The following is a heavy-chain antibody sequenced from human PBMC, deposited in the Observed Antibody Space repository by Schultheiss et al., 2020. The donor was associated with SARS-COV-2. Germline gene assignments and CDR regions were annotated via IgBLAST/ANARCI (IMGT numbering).Heavy chain of an antibody. V-gene: IGHV3-66*01. D-gene: IGHD1-26*01. Sequence: GGSLRLSCAASGFTFSSYAMSWVRQAPGKGLEWVSVIYSGGSTYYADSVKGRFTISRDNSKNTLYLQMNSLRAEDTAVYYCARDGPLVGATRGHDAFDIWGQGTMVTVSS. CDR3: ARDGPLVGATRGHDAFDI. J-gene: IGHJ3*02. CDR2: IYSGGST. CDR1: GFTFSSYA.